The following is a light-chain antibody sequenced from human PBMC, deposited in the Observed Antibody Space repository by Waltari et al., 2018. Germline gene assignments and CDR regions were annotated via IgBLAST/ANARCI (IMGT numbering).Light chain of an antibody. CDR2: YAN. Sequence: IQMSQSPSSLSASVGDRVTITCRASQGISSYLNWYQQKPWKTPKLLIYYANSLASGVPSRFSGSGSGTEFTLTISSLQPEDFATYYCQQGNSNPWTFGQGTKVEIK. CDR3: QQGNSNPWT. CDR1: QGISSY. V-gene: IGKV1-13*02. J-gene: IGKJ1*01.